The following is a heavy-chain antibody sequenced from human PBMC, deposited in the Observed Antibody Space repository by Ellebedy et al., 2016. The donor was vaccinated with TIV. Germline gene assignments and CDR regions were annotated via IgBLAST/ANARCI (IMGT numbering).Heavy chain of an antibody. V-gene: IGHV3-9*01. J-gene: IGHJ4*02. CDR3: TKSNNGPMDYFHY. CDR1: GFPFDEYA. Sequence: PGGSLRLSCAASGFPFDEYAMHWVRQVPGKGLEWVSGISWNSGGLLYADSVKGRFTISRDNAKKSLFLQMNSLRAEDTALYYCTKSNNGPMDYFHYWGQGTLVTVSS. CDR2: ISWNSGGL. D-gene: IGHD2-8*01.